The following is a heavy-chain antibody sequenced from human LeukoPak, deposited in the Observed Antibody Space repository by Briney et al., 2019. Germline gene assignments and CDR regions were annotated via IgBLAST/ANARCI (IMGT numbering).Heavy chain of an antibody. CDR1: GGSFSGYY. V-gene: IGHV4-34*09. CDR2: INHSGST. CDR3: ARDRGLYCGGDCYSGWFDP. J-gene: IGHJ5*02. Sequence: SETLSLTCAVYGGSFSGYYWSWIRQPPGKGLEWIGEINHSGSTNYNPSLKSRVTISVDTSKNQFSLKLSSVTAADTAVYYCARDRGLYCGGDCYSGWFDPWGQGTLVTVSS. D-gene: IGHD2-21*02.